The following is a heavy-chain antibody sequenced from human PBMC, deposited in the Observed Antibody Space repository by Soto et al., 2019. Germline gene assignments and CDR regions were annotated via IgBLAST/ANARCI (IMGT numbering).Heavy chain of an antibody. CDR2: ISYDGDKK. V-gene: IGHV3-30-3*01. CDR1: GFSFSDYS. CDR3: AVMAGLVVSDDFGLDV. Sequence: QVHLVESGGGVVQPGRSLRLSCVGSGFSFSDYSIHWVRQAPGKGLEWVAFISYDGDKKFFADSVKGRFNISRDNAKNTVSLHMSRLRPEDTAVFHCAVMAGLVVSDDFGLDVWGQGNTVTVSS. D-gene: IGHD2-21*01. J-gene: IGHJ6*02.